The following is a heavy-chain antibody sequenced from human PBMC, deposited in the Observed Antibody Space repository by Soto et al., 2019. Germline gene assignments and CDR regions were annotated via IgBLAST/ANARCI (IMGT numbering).Heavy chain of an antibody. CDR1: GYTFTNYC. J-gene: IGHJ3*02. CDR3: GRVLGYGSSWWRHSGFDI. Sequence: GASVKVSCKASGYTFTNYCVSRVRQAPGQRLEWMGWISAYTRNTNYAQMFQGRVTMTTDTSTRTSYMELSSLTSDDTAVYYCGRVLGYGSSWWRHSGFDIWGQGTMVTVS. V-gene: IGHV1-18*01. D-gene: IGHD6-13*01. CDR2: ISAYTRNT.